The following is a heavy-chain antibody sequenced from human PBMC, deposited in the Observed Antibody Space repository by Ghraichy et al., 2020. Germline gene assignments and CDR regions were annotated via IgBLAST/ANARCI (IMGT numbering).Heavy chain of an antibody. V-gene: IGHV3-23*01. Sequence: GGSLRLSCAVTGFSLSSYAMSWVRQAPGKGLEWVSGISGSGDSTYYADSVKGRFTMSRDNSKNTLYLQLNSLRAEDTATYYCAKGYSTSSVIPTYYWGQETLVTVSS. J-gene: IGHJ4*02. CDR1: GFSLSSYA. D-gene: IGHD6-6*01. CDR3: AKGYSTSSVIPTYY. CDR2: ISGSGDST.